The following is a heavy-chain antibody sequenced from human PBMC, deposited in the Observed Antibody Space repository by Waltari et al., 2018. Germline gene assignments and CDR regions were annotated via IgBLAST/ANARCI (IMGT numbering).Heavy chain of an antibody. D-gene: IGHD3-3*01. V-gene: IGHV4-59*01. Sequence: QVQLQESGPGLVKPSETLSLTCTVSGGSISSYYWSWIRQPPGKGLEWIGYIYYSGSTNYNPSLKSRVTISVDTSKNQFSLKLSSVTAADTAVYYCASTTTIFGGYLDYWGQGTLVTVSS. CDR1: GGSISSYY. CDR2: IYYSGST. CDR3: ASTTTIFGGYLDY. J-gene: IGHJ4*02.